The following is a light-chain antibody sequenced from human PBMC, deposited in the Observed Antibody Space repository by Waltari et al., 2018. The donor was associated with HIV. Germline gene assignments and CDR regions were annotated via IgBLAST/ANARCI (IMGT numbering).Light chain of an antibody. Sequence: QPALTQPASVSGSPGQSITISCTGTSRDVGSTKYVSWYQPRPRKAPKLMIYGFTNRRSWGSDRFSGAKCGNTASLTSAGLQAGDEADYYCRSLTHSTWVCGGGTKLTVL. CDR3: RSLTHSTWV. J-gene: IGLJ3*02. CDR1: SRDVGSTKY. V-gene: IGLV2-14*03. CDR2: GFT.